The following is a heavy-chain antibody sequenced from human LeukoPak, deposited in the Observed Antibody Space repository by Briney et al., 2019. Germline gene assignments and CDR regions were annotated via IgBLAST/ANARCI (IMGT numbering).Heavy chain of an antibody. CDR3: ARDGSYYDYVWEATGY. CDR1: GLTFSNCW. CDR2: IKQDGSEK. V-gene: IGHV3-7*01. D-gene: IGHD3-16*01. J-gene: IGHJ4*02. Sequence: GGSLRLSRAASGLTFSNCWMSWVRQAPGKGLEWVANIKQDGSEKYYVDSVKGRFTISRDNAKNSLYLQMNSLRAEDTAVYYCARDGSYYDYVWEATGYWGQGTLVTVSS.